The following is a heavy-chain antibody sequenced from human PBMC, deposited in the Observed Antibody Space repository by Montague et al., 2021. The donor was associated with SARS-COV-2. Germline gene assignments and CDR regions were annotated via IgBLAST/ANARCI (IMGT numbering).Heavy chain of an antibody. J-gene: IGHJ3*01. CDR3: ARLKRYFDSSGSTSAFDS. Sequence: IYYTGNTYYNPSLQSRVTISVVTSKNHFTLKLSSVTAAETAVYYCARLKRYFDSSGSTSAFDSWGQGTKVTVSS. D-gene: IGHD3-22*01. CDR2: IYYTGNT. V-gene: IGHV4-39*02.